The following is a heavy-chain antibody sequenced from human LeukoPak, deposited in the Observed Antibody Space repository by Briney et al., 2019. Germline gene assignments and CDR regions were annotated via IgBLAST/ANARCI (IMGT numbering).Heavy chain of an antibody. CDR2: IYPGDSDT. D-gene: IGHD1-26*01. J-gene: IGHJ4*02. CDR3: ARREGAATYFDH. V-gene: IGHV5-51*01. Sequence: GESLKISCKASGYSFSSNWIGWVRQLPGKGLEWMGVIYPGDSDTTYSPSYQGQVTISADKSISTAYLQWSSLKASDTAIYYCARREGAATYFDHWGQGTLVTVSS. CDR1: GYSFSSNW.